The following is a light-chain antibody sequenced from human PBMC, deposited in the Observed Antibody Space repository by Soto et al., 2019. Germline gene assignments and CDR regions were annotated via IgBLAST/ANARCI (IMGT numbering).Light chain of an antibody. Sequence: DIQVTQSPSTLSASVGDRVTITCRASQSISGWLAWYQQKPGKAPKLLIYDAYSLESGVPSRFSGSGSGTEFTLTITSLQPDEFATYYCKQYNSYPWTFGQGTKVDIK. CDR3: KQYNSYPWT. J-gene: IGKJ1*01. V-gene: IGKV1-5*01. CDR1: QSISGW. CDR2: DAY.